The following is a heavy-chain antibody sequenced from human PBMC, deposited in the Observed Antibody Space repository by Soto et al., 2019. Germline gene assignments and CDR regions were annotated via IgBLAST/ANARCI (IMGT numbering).Heavy chain of an antibody. D-gene: IGHD2-15*01. CDR1: GYSFTSYW. CDR2: IYPGDSDT. J-gene: IGHJ6*03. V-gene: IGHV5-51*01. CDR3: ARRGGSCSGGSCYSYYYYMDF. Sequence: GESLKISCKGSGYSFTSYWIGWVRQMPGKGLEWMGIIYPGDSDTRYSPSFQGQVTISADKSISTAYLQWSSLKASDTAMYYCARRGGSCSGGSCYSYYYYMDFWGKGTTVTVSS.